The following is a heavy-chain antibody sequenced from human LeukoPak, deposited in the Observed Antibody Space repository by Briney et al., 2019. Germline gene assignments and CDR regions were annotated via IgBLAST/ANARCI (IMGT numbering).Heavy chain of an antibody. V-gene: IGHV4-34*01. Sequence: PSETLSLTCAVYGGSFSGYYWSWIRQPPGKGLEWIGEINHSGSTNYNPSLKSRVTISVDTSKNQFSLKLSSVTAADTAVYYCARGLPPAWFDPWGQGTLVTVSS. CDR1: GGSFSGYY. CDR3: ARGLPPAWFDP. CDR2: INHSGST. J-gene: IGHJ5*02.